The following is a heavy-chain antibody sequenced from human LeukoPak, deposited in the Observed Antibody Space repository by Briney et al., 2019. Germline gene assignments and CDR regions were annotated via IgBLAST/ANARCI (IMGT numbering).Heavy chain of an antibody. Sequence: GGSLRLSCAASGFTFSTYWMHWVRQAPGKGLVWVSCIHSDGSSTTYADSVKGRFTISRDNAKNTLYLQMNSLRAEDTAVYYCARAALTYYYGSGTNLGYWGQGTLVTVSS. D-gene: IGHD3-10*01. CDR1: GFTFSTYW. J-gene: IGHJ4*02. V-gene: IGHV3-74*01. CDR3: ARAALTYYYGSGTNLGY. CDR2: IHSDGSST.